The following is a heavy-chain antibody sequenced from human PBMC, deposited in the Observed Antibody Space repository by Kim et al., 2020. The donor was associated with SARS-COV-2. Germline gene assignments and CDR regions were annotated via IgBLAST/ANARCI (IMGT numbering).Heavy chain of an antibody. CDR3: ARDLLPFYDILTGYSLGAFDI. Sequence: FTISRDNAKNSLYLQMNSLRAEDTAVYYCARDLLPFYDILTGYSLGAFDIWGQGTMVTVSS. V-gene: IGHV3-11*06. J-gene: IGHJ3*02. D-gene: IGHD3-9*01.